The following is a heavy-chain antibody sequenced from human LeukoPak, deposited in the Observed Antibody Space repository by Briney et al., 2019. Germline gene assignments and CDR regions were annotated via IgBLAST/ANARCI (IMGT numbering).Heavy chain of an antibody. CDR1: GGSISSYY. J-gene: IGHJ4*02. Sequence: SETLSLTCTVSGGSISSYYWSWIRQPPGKGLEWIGYIYYRGSTNYNPSLKSRVTISVDTSKNQFSLKLSSVTAADTAVYYCARGAVTRRGVAFDYWGQGTLVTVSS. D-gene: IGHD4-11*01. CDR2: IYYRGST. V-gene: IGHV4-59*01. CDR3: ARGAVTRRGVAFDY.